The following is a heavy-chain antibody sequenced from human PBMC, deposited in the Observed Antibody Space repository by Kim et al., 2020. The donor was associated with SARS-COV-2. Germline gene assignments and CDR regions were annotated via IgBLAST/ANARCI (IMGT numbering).Heavy chain of an antibody. D-gene: IGHD6-13*01. CDR2: INAGNGNT. CDR3: AREGGFSSSWYGRYYGMDV. CDR1: GYTFTSYA. J-gene: IGHJ6*02. Sequence: ASVKVSCKASGYTFTSYAMHWVRQAPGQRLEWMGWINAGNGNTKYSQKFQGRVTITRDTSASTAYMELSSLRSEDTAVYYCAREGGFSSSWYGRYYGMDVWGQGTTVTVSS. V-gene: IGHV1-3*01.